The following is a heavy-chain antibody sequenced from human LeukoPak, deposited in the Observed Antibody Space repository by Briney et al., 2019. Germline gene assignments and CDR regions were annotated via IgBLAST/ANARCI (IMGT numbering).Heavy chain of an antibody. V-gene: IGHV3-30*02. CDR1: GFTFSSYG. CDR2: IRYDGSNK. Sequence: GGSLRLSCAASGFTFSSYGMHWVRQAPGKGLEWVAFIRYDGSNKYYADSVKGRFTISRDNSKNTLYLQMNSLRAEDTAVYYCAKDLGYWGQGTLVTVSS. J-gene: IGHJ4*02. CDR3: AKDLGY.